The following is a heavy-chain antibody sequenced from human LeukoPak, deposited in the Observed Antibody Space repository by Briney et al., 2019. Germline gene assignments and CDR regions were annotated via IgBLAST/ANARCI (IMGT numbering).Heavy chain of an antibody. J-gene: IGHJ4*02. V-gene: IGHV3-30-3*02. CDR3: AKNSVHSGYSYGY. CDR2: ISYDGSNK. Sequence: GGSLRLSCAASGFTFSSYAMHWVRQAPGKGVEWVAVISYDGSNKYYADSVKGRFTISRDNSKDTLYLQMNSLRAEDTAVYYCAKNSVHSGYSYGYWGQGTLVTVSS. D-gene: IGHD3-22*01. CDR1: GFTFSSYA.